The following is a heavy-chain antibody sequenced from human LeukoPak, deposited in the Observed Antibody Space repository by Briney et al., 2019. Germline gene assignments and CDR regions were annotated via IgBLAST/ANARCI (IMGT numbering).Heavy chain of an antibody. CDR3: ARAQRSYSSGWYDNYFDY. V-gene: IGHV6-1*01. CDR2: TYYRSKWYN. CDR1: GDSVSSNSAA. D-gene: IGHD6-19*01. Sequence: SQTLSLTCAISGDSVSSNSAAWNWIRQSPSRGLEWLGRTYYRSKWYNDYAVSVKSRITINPDTSKNQFSLQLNSVTPEDTAVYYCARAQRSYSSGWYDNYFDYWGQGTLVTVSS. J-gene: IGHJ4*02.